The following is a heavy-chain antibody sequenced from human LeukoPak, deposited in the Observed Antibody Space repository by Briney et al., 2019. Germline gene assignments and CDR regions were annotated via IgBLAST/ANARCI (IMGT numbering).Heavy chain of an antibody. V-gene: IGHV3-23*01. Sequence: GGSLRLSCAASGFTFRNYAMSWVRQAPGKGLEWVSAIDSGGGTYYANSVKGRFTISRDNSKNTLYLQLSSLRVEDTAVYYCAKGPQEDWGQGALVTVSS. CDR1: GFTFRNYA. CDR3: AKGPQED. CDR2: IDSGGGT. J-gene: IGHJ4*02.